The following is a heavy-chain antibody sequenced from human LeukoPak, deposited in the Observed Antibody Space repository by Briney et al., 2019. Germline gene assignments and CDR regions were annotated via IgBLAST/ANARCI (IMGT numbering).Heavy chain of an antibody. V-gene: IGHV1-2*06. J-gene: IGHJ4*02. CDR2: INPNSGGT. Sequence: ASVKVSCKASGYTFTGYYMHWVRQAPGQGLEWMGRINPNSGGTNYAQKLQGRVTMTRDTSISTAYMELSRLRSDDTAVYYCARDPSPNYDFWSGYYFPGIGFDYWGQGTLVTVSS. D-gene: IGHD3-3*01. CDR3: ARDPSPNYDFWSGYYFPGIGFDY. CDR1: GYTFTGYY.